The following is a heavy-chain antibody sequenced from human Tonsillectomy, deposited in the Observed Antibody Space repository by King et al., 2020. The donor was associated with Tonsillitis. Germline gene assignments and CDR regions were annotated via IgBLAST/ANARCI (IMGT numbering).Heavy chain of an antibody. D-gene: IGHD3-10*01. J-gene: IGHJ4*02. CDR2: LYYSGST. CDR3: ARVDYYGSGSFDK. CDR1: GGSISSYC. V-gene: IGHV4-59*01. Sequence: QLQESGPGLVKPSETLSLTCTVSGGSISSYCWSWIRQPPGKGLEWIGYLYYSGSTSYNPSLKSRVTISVDTSKNQLSLKLSSVTAADTAVYYCARVDYYGSGSFDKWGQGTLVTVSS.